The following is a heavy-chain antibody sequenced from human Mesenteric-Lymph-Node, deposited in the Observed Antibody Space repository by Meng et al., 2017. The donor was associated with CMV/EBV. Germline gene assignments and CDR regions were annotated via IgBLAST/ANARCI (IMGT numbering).Heavy chain of an antibody. CDR1: FPNYG. V-gene: IGHV5-51*01. J-gene: IGHJ4*02. CDR2: IYPIDSDT. CDR3: ARHGHSWELVPPLPGFFDY. Sequence: FPNYGIGWVRQMPGKGLEWMGIIYPIDSDTRYSPSFQGHVTISVDKSITTAYLQWNSLKASDSAMYYCARHGHSWELVPPLPGFFDYWGQGTLVTVSS. D-gene: IGHD1-26*01.